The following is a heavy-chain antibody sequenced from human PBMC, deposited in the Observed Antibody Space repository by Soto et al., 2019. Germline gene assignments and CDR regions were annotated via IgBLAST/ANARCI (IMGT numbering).Heavy chain of an antibody. D-gene: IGHD6-19*01. CDR3: ATAIAVDLRGAFDI. CDR2: VNSGGSTT. J-gene: IGHJ3*02. CDR1: GFTFSSYW. V-gene: IGHV3-74*01. Sequence: GGALRLSCAASGFTFSSYWMHWVRQAPGKGLVWVSRVNSGGSTTYYADSVKGRFTISRDNAKNTLYLQMNSLRAEDTAVYYCATAIAVDLRGAFDIWGQGTMVTVSS.